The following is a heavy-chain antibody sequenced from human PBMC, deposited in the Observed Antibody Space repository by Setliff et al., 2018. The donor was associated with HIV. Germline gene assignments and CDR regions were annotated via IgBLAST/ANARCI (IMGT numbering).Heavy chain of an antibody. CDR3: ARIGAGILAY. V-gene: IGHV4-61*02. Sequence: SETLSLTCTVSGASISSGNYYWSWIRQPAGKGLEWIGRIYTSGSTNYNPSLKSRVTISLDTSKNQFSLKLSSVTAADTAVYYCARIGAGILAYWGQGTLVTVSS. D-gene: IGHD6-19*01. CDR2: IYTSGST. CDR1: GASISSGNYY. J-gene: IGHJ4*02.